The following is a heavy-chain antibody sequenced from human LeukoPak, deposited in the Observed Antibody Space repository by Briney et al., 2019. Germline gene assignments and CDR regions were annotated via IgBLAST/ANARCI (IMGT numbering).Heavy chain of an antibody. Sequence: GGSLRLSCAGSGFIFNNYAMHWVRQPPGKGLEWVSGISWNSGSIDYADSVRGRFTISRDNAKNSLYLQMDSLRVEDTAFYYCAKDNRRHYTSGPNPDSLHWGQGALVTVSS. J-gene: IGHJ4*02. D-gene: IGHD6-19*01. CDR1: GFIFNNYA. CDR2: ISWNSGSI. V-gene: IGHV3-9*01. CDR3: AKDNRRHYTSGPNPDSLH.